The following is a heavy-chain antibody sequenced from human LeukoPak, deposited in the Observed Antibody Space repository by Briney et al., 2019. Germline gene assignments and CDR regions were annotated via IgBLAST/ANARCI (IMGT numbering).Heavy chain of an antibody. V-gene: IGHV3-21*01. Sequence: PGGSLRLSCAASGFTFSSYNMNWVRQAPGKGLDWVSSMNTCGSFMSQENSVQGRFTISRDNAKNSLYLQMNSLRAEDTAVYYCARGPGRSGGSCYSDYWGQGTLVTVSS. D-gene: IGHD2-15*01. CDR3: ARGPGRSGGSCYSDY. J-gene: IGHJ4*02. CDR1: GFTFSSYN. CDR2: MNTCGSFM.